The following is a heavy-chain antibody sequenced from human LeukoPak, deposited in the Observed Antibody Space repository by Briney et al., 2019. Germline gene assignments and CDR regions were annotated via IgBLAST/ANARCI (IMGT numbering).Heavy chain of an antibody. V-gene: IGHV1-2*06. J-gene: IGHJ4*02. Sequence: GASVNVSCKASGYTFTSYGISWVRQAPGQGLEWMGRINPNSGGTNYAQRFQGRVTMTRDTSISTAYMELSRLRSDDTAVYYCARGLDTYYFDSSGYYHGDYWGQGTLVTVSS. CDR2: INPNSGGT. CDR3: ARGLDTYYFDSSGYYHGDY. D-gene: IGHD3-22*01. CDR1: GYTFTSYG.